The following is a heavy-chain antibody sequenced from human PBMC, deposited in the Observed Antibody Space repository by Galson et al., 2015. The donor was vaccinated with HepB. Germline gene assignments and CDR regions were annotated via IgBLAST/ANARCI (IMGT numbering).Heavy chain of an antibody. J-gene: IGHJ4*02. CDR2: ISYDGSNK. Sequence: SLRLSCAASGFTFSSYAMRWVRQAPGKGLEWVAVISYDGSNKYYADSVKGRFTISRDNSKNTLYLQMNSLRAEDTAVYYCAREDSREQSDYWGQGTLVTVSS. CDR3: AREDSREQSDY. CDR1: GFTFSSYA. V-gene: IGHV3-30-3*01. D-gene: IGHD3-22*01.